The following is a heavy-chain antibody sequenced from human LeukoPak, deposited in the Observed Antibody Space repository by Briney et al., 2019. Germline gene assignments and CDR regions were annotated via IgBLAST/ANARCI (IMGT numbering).Heavy chain of an antibody. J-gene: IGHJ4*02. CDR2: INHSGST. D-gene: IGHD5-18*01. Sequence: SETLSLTCAVYGGSFSGYYWSWIRQPPGKGLEWIGEINHSGSTNYNPSLKSRVTISVDTSKNQFSLKLSSVTAADTAVYYCARRRLGRYSYGYRGALFDYWGQGTLVTVSS. CDR3: ARRRLGRYSYGYRGALFDY. V-gene: IGHV4-34*01. CDR1: GGSFSGYY.